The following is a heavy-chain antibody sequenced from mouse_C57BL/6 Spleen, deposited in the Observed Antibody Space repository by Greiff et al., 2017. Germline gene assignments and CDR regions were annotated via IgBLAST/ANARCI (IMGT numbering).Heavy chain of an antibody. Sequence: ESGPGLVKPSQSLSLTCSVTGYSITSGYYWNWIRQFPGNKLEWMGYISYDGSNNYNPSLKNRISITRDTSKNQFFLKLNSVTTEDTATYYCARQGRGFDVWGTGTTVTVSS. V-gene: IGHV3-6*01. J-gene: IGHJ1*03. CDR1: GYSITSGYY. CDR3: ARQGRGFDV. D-gene: IGHD3-3*01. CDR2: ISYDGSN.